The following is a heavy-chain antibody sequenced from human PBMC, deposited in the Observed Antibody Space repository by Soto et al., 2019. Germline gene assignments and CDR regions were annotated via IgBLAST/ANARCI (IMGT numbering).Heavy chain of an antibody. D-gene: IGHD4-4*01. V-gene: IGHV4-34*01. CDR2: VRHGIST. CDR3: ARRSKWLQLRYFDY. Sequence: PSGTLSLTCSLSGGSFTDHYWSWIRQPPGKGLEWIGEVRHGISTNYNPSLKSRVTMSVDMSKSQFSLSLNSVTAADTAVYYCARRSKWLQLRYFDYWGLGTLVTVSS. CDR1: GGSFTDHY. J-gene: IGHJ4*02.